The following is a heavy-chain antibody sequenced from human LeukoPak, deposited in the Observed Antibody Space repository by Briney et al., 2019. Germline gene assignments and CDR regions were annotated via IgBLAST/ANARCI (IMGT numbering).Heavy chain of an antibody. D-gene: IGHD3-22*01. V-gene: IGHV4-34*01. J-gene: IGHJ5*02. CDR2: INHSGST. CDR1: GGSFSGYY. Sequence: SETLSLTCAVYGGSFSGYYWSWIRQPPGKGLEWIGEINHSGSTNYNSSLKSRVTISVDTSKNQFSLKLSSVTAADTAVYYGARGLRYYDSSGYYLWGQGTLVTVSS. CDR3: ARGLRYYDSSGYYL.